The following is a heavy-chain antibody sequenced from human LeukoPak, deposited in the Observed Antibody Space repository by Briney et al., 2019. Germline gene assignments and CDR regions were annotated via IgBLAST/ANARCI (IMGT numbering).Heavy chain of an antibody. CDR1: GGSISSSSYY. Sequence: SETLSLTCTVSGGSISSSSYYWGWIRQPPGQGLEWIGSIYYSGSTYYNPTLKSRITISVATTKNHLNLKLSAATAPATAEYPWAREATVVTVVQFDCWGRGTLVGVSS. CDR2: IYYSGST. V-gene: IGHV4-39*06. D-gene: IGHD4-23*01. J-gene: IGHJ4*02. CDR3: AREATVVTVVQFDC.